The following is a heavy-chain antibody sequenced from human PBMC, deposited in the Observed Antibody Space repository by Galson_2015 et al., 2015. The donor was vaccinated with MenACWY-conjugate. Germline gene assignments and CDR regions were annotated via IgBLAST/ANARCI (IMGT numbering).Heavy chain of an antibody. V-gene: IGHV3-66*01. CDR2: SGGST. Sequence: SGGSTYYADSVKGRFTMSRDNSKSTLYLHMNSLRAEDTAVYYCARTPYYDILTGYFYFDYWGQGTLVTVSS. CDR3: ARTPYYDILTGYFYFDY. J-gene: IGHJ4*02. D-gene: IGHD3-9*01.